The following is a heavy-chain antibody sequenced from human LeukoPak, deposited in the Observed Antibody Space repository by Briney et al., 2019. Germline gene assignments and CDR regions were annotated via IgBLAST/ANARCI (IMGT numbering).Heavy chain of an antibody. CDR1: GGSFSGYY. J-gene: IGHJ4*02. V-gene: IGHV4-34*01. D-gene: IGHD5-18*01. CDR2: INHSGST. Sequence: SETLSLTCAVYGGSFSGYYWSWIRQPPGKGLEWIGEINHSGSTNYNPSLRSRVTISVDTSKNQFSLKLSSVTAADTAVYYCARARGYSYGYPDYWGQGTLVTVSS. CDR3: ARARGYSYGYPDY.